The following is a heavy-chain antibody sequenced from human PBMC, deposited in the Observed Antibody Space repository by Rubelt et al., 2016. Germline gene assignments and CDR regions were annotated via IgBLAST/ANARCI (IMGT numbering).Heavy chain of an antibody. J-gene: IGHJ4*02. CDR1: GFTFNSYW. Sequence: EVQLVESGGGLVRPGGSLRLSCAASGFTFNSYWMTWVRQAPGKGLEWVSIIYSGGGTYYADSLEGRFTISRDNSKNTLFLQMNVLRAEDTALYYCARDRYPGASVYWGQGTLVTVSS. CDR2: IYSGGGT. CDR3: ARDRYPGASVY. V-gene: IGHV3-66*01. D-gene: IGHD3-16*02.